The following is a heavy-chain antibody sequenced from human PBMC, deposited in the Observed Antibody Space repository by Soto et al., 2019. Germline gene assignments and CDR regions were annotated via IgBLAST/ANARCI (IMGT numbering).Heavy chain of an antibody. D-gene: IGHD3-16*01. CDR1: GFIFNDYA. CDR2: ISASGGNI. Sequence: EVQLLESGGGLARPGGSLRLSCVASGFIFNDYAMTWIRQAPGKGLEWVATISASGGNIEYTDSLKGRFTISRDNSKKTVYLQINGLTADDTAVHYCAKVAGGLGYFDLWGRGTLVTVSS. V-gene: IGHV3-23*01. J-gene: IGHJ2*01. CDR3: AKVAGGLGYFDL.